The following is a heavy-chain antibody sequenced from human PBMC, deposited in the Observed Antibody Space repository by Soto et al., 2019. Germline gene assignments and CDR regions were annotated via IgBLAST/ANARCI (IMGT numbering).Heavy chain of an antibody. D-gene: IGHD6-19*01. V-gene: IGHV5-51*01. J-gene: IGHJ6*02. CDR1: AYSFTSYW. CDR2: MFPGDSDT. CDR3: ARVPDSSLGTMDV. Sequence: KSLKISWQGSAYSFTSYWIGWVRQLPGQGLEWMGVMFPGDSDTRYSPSFQGQVTMSADPSTNTAYLEWSSLKAADSAMYYCARVPDSSLGTMDVWGQGTTVTVSS.